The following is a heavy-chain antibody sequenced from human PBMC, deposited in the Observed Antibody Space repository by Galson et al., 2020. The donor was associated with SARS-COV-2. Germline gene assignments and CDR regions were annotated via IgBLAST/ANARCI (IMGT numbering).Heavy chain of an antibody. J-gene: IGHJ6*01. CDR3: ARRLHQGPIGLPPGTLLQEHL. CDR2: IYPGDSES. Sequence: KIGESLKISCKGSGYSFTSYWIGWVRQMPGKGLEWMGIIYPGDSESRYSPSFQGQVTISADRSISTAYLQWSSLKASDTAMYYCARRLHQGPIGLPPGTLLQEHLWG. V-gene: IGHV5-51*01. CDR1: GYSFTSYW.